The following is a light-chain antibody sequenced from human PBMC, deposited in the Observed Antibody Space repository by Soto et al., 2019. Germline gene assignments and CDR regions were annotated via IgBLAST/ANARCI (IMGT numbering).Light chain of an antibody. J-gene: IGLJ1*01. Sequence: QSVLTQPASVSGSPGQSIAISCTGTSGDIGGYNYVSWYQQHPGRAHKLMIYDVSNRPSGVSTRFSGSKSDNTASLTISGLKPEDEGDYYCLSYTTSSTYVFGTGTKLTVL. V-gene: IGLV2-14*03. CDR2: DVS. CDR3: LSYTTSSTYV. CDR1: SGDIGGYNY.